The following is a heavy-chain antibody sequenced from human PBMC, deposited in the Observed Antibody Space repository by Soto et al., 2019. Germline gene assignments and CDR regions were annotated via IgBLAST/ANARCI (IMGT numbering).Heavy chain of an antibody. CDR2: IKSKTDGGTT. Sequence: PGGSLRLSCAASGFSFSNAWMNWVRQAPGKGLEWVGRIKSKTDGGTTDYAAPVKGRFTISRDDSKNTLYLQMNSLKTEDTAVYYCTTDRPASGSYWDYYYYYGMDVWGQGTTVTVSS. J-gene: IGHJ6*02. D-gene: IGHD1-26*01. CDR1: GFSFSNAW. CDR3: TTDRPASGSYWDYYYYYGMDV. V-gene: IGHV3-15*07.